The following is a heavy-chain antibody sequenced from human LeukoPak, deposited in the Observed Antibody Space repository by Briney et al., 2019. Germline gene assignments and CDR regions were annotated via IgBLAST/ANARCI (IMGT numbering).Heavy chain of an antibody. CDR2: ISLSGLT. J-gene: IGHJ4*02. CDR3: SRENGAFSPFGF. CDR1: GGSISTTNW. D-gene: IGHD2-8*01. Sequence: PSETLSLTCGVSGGSISTTNWWSWVRPPPGQGLEWIGEISLSGLTNYSPSLNSRVTMSLDKPKNQLSLNLSSVTAADTAVYYCSRENGAFSPFGFWGQGTLVTVPS. V-gene: IGHV4-4*02.